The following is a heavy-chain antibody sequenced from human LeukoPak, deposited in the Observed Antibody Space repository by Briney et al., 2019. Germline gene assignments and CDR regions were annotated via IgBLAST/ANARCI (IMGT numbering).Heavy chain of an antibody. CDR2: IWYDGSNK. V-gene: IGHV3-33*08. CDR3: AREDRYSSGCKDAFDI. Sequence: PGRSLRLSCAASGFTFSSYSMHWVRQAPGKGLECVAVIWYDGSNKYYADSVKGRFTISRDNSKNTLYLQMNSLRAEDTAVYYCAREDRYSSGCKDAFDIWGQETMVTVSS. J-gene: IGHJ3*02. CDR1: GFTFSSYS. D-gene: IGHD6-19*01.